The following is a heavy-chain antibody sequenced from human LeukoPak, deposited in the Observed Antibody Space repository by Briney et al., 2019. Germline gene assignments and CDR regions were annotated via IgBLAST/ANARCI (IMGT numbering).Heavy chain of an antibody. CDR2: ISGSSTYT. Sequence: GALRLSCAASGFTFSSYTMNWVRQAPGKGLEWVSSISGSSTYTFYADSVMGRFTISRDNAKNSLYLHMSSLRAEDTAVYYCARVRDLYRDYWGQGILVTVSS. J-gene: IGHJ4*02. CDR3: ARVRDLYRDY. V-gene: IGHV3-21*01. D-gene: IGHD5-12*01. CDR1: GFTFSSYT.